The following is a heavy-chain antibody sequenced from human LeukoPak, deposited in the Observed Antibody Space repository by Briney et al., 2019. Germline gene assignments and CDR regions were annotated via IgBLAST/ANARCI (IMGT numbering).Heavy chain of an antibody. CDR3: ARADCSSTSYYTVDY. J-gene: IGHJ4*02. CDR1: GVTFSSYA. CDR2: ISYDGSNK. D-gene: IGHD2-2*02. V-gene: IGHV3-30*01. Sequence: PGGSLRLSCAASGVTFSSYAMDWIRQAPGRGLEWVAVISYDGSNKYYADSVKGRFTNSRDNSKNTLYLQMNSLRAEDTAVYYCARADCSSTSYYTVDYWGQGTLVTVSS.